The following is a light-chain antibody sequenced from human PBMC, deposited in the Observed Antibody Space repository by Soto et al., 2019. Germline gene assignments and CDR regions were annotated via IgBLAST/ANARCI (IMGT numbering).Light chain of an antibody. V-gene: IGLV2-8*01. Sequence: QSALTQPPSASGSPGQSVTISCTGTSSDVGGYNYVSWYQQHPGKAPKLMIYEVSKRPSGVPDRFSGSKSGNTASLTVSGLQAGDEGDYYCRSYAGSNNLGVFGTGTKVTVL. CDR3: RSYAGSNNLGV. CDR1: SSDVGGYNY. CDR2: EVS. J-gene: IGLJ1*01.